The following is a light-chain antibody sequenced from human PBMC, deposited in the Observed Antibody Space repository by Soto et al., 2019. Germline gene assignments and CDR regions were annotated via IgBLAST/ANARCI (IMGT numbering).Light chain of an antibody. CDR2: AAS. Sequence: EIVLTQSPGTLSLSPGERATLSCRASQTLSTNSLAWYQQRPGQTPRLLIYAASTRDTDIPDRFNGSGSGTDFALTISRLEPEDFALYYCQQYNDSPLTFGPGTKVDDK. CDR1: QTLSTNS. V-gene: IGKV3-20*01. J-gene: IGKJ3*01. CDR3: QQYNDSPLT.